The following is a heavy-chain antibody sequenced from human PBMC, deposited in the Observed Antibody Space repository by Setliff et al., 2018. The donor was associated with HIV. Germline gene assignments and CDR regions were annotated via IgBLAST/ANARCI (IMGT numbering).Heavy chain of an antibody. D-gene: IGHD2-15*01. CDR1: GGSFSGDY. Sequence: KASETLSLTCGVYGGSFSGDYWSWIRRPPGKGLEWIGEIHHSGSTKYNPSLQSRVTILVDTSNKQLSLNLGSVTAADTAVYFCARHGGHSFDSWGQGTLVTVSS. CDR3: ARHGGHSFDS. J-gene: IGHJ4*02. V-gene: IGHV4-34*01. CDR2: IHHSGST.